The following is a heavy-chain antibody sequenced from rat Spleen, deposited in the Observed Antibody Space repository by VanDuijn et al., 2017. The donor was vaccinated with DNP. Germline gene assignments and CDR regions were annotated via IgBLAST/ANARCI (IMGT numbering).Heavy chain of an antibody. CDR1: GFTFSNYD. CDR2: ISTSGGST. CDR3: ARSVGDDGSYYYAYWYFDF. V-gene: IGHV5-25*01. J-gene: IGHJ1*01. D-gene: IGHD1-12*02. Sequence: EVQLVESGGGLVQPGRSLKLSCAASGFTFSNYDMAWVRQAPTKGLEWVASISTSGGSTYYRDSVKGRFTISRDNAKSTLYLQRDSLRSEDTATYYCARSVGDDGSYYYAYWYFDFWGPGTMVTVSS.